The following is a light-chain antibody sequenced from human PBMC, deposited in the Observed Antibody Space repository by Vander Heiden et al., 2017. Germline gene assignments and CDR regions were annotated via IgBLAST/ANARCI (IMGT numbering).Light chain of an antibody. J-gene: IGKJ1*01. Sequence: DSQVTPSPSSLSAAVGDRVPITWRASQRISRYLTWYQHKAGKAPKVLIFAASTLHSGVPSRFSGSGSGTDFTLTITRLQYEDMAAYFCQQSYSFPWAFGQGTKVEVK. CDR3: QQSYSFPWA. V-gene: IGKV1-39*01. CDR1: QRISRY. CDR2: AAS.